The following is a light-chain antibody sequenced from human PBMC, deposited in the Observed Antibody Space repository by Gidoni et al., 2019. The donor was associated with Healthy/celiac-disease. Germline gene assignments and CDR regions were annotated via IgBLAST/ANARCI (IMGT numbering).Light chain of an antibody. J-gene: IGLJ3*02. CDR1: SGRLASNY. V-gene: IGLV6-57*03. CDR2: EDN. CDR3: QSYDSSKEV. Sequence: FILTQPPSVSESPGKPVTISCTRSSGRLASNYVQWYQQRPGSAPTTVIYEDNQRPSGVPDRFSGSIDSSSNSASLTISGLKTEDEADYYCQSYDSSKEVFGGGTKLTVL.